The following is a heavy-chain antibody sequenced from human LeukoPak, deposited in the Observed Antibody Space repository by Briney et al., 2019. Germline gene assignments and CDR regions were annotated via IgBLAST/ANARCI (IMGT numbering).Heavy chain of an antibody. D-gene: IGHD3-10*02. CDR1: GFTFSLYG. CDR2: IGGSGGGA. V-gene: IGHV3-23*01. J-gene: IGHJ6*04. Sequence: GTLRLSCAAPGFTFSLYGMSWVRQAPGKGLEWVAGIGGSGGGAYYAEALTGRSTISRDNSKNTLYLQMNSLRVEDTAVYYCAELGITMIGGVWGKGTTVTISS. CDR3: AELGITMIGGV.